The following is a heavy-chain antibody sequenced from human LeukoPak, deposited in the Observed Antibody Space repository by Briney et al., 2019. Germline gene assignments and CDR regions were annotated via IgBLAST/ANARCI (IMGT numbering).Heavy chain of an antibody. CDR1: GGSISSGGYY. V-gene: IGHV4-31*03. CDR2: IYYSGST. CDR3: ARGTPMARVDY. Sequence: TLSLTCTVSGGSISSGGYYWSWIRQHPGKGLEWIGYIYYSGSTYYNPSLKSRVTISVDTSKNQFSLKLSSVTAADTAVYYCARGTPMARVDYWGQGTLVTVSS. J-gene: IGHJ4*02. D-gene: IGHD3-10*01.